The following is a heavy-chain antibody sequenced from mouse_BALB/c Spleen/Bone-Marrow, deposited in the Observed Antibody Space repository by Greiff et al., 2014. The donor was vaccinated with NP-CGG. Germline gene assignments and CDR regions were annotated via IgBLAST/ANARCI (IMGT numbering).Heavy chain of an antibody. CDR1: GYAFTNYN. CDR2: IDLYNGGT. D-gene: IGHD2-3*01. V-gene: IGHV1S135*01. Sequence: EVQLVESGPELVKPGASVKVSCKAPGYAFTNYNMYWVKQSHGKSLEWIGYIDLYNGGTSYNQKFKGKATLTVDKSSSTAYMHLNSLTSEDSAVYYCARLGDGYYDALDYWGQGTSVTVSS. CDR3: ARLGDGYYDALDY. J-gene: IGHJ4*01.